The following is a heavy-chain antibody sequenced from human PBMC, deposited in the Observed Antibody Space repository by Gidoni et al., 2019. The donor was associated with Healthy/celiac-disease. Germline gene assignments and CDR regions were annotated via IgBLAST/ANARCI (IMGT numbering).Heavy chain of an antibody. CDR3: ARGSRGFGVHRSRRYFDY. V-gene: IGHV4-34*01. D-gene: IGHD3-10*01. Sequence: QVQLQQWGAGLLKPSETLTLTCAVDGGSFRGYYWSWIRQPPGKGLEWIGEINHSGSTNDNPSLKSRVTISVAPSKNQFSLKLSSVTAADTAVYYCARGSRGFGVHRSRRYFDYWGQGTLVTVSS. J-gene: IGHJ4*02. CDR1: GGSFRGYY. CDR2: INHSGST.